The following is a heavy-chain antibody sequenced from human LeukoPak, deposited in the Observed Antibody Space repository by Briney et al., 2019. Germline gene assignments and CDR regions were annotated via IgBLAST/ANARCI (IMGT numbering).Heavy chain of an antibody. J-gene: IGHJ4*02. D-gene: IGHD1-26*01. CDR2: ISAYNGNT. CDR1: GYTFTGYY. CDR3: ARGGGSYRTIDY. Sequence: ASVKVSCKASGYTFTGYYMHWVRQAPGQGLEWMGWISAYNGNTNYAQKLQGRVTMTTDTSTTTAYMELRSLRSDDTAVYWCARGGGSYRTIDYWGQGTLVTVSS. V-gene: IGHV1-18*04.